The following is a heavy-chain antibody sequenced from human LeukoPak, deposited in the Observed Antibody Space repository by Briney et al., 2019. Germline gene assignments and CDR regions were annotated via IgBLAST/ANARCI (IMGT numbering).Heavy chain of an antibody. CDR3: ARDLAGYSSGWYNSYFDY. Sequence: GGSLRLSCAASGFTFSSYSMNWVRQAPGKGLEWVSSISSSSYIYYADSVKGRFTISRDNAKNSLYLQMNSLRAEDTAVYYCARDLAGYSSGWYNSYFDYWGQGTLVTVSS. V-gene: IGHV3-21*01. CDR2: ISSSSYI. CDR1: GFTFSSYS. D-gene: IGHD6-19*01. J-gene: IGHJ4*02.